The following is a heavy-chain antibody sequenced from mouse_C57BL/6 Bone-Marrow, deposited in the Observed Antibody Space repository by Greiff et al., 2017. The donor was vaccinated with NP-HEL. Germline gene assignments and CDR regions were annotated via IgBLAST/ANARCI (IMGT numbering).Heavy chain of an antibody. CDR2: FYPGSGSI. V-gene: IGHV1-62-2*01. J-gene: IGHJ1*03. Sequence: VKLMESGAELVKPGASVKLSCKASGYTFTEYTIHWVKQRSGQGLEWIGWFYPGSGSIKYNEKFKDKATLTADKSSSTVYMDLSRLTSEASAVYFCARHGDYFGSSYGYFDVWGTGTTVTVSS. CDR3: ARHGDYFGSSYGYFDV. D-gene: IGHD1-1*01. CDR1: GYTFTEYT.